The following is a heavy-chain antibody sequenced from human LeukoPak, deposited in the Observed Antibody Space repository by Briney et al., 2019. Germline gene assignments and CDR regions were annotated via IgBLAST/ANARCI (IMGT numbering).Heavy chain of an antibody. CDR1: GYTFTGYY. CDR3: ARDHNYYDSSGYSDY. D-gene: IGHD3-22*01. CDR2: INPNSGGT. V-gene: IGHV1-2*02. J-gene: IGHJ4*02. Sequence: GASVKVSCKASGYTFTGYYMHWVRQAPGQGLEWMGWINPNSGGTNYAQKFQGRVTMTRDTSISTAYMELSRLRSDDTAVYYCARDHNYYDSSGYSDYWGQGTLVIVSS.